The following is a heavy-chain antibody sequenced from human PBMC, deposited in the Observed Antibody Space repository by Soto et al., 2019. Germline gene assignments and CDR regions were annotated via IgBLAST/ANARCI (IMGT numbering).Heavy chain of an antibody. CDR1: GFTFSSYA. V-gene: IGHV3-30-3*01. J-gene: IGHJ3*02. Sequence: GGSLRLSCAASGFTFSSYAMHWVRQAPGKGLEWVAVISYDGSNKYYADSVKGRFTISRDNSKNTLYLQMNSLRAEDTAVYYCARDRDDSSGYYGFDAFDIWGQGTMVTVSS. D-gene: IGHD3-22*01. CDR3: ARDRDDSSGYYGFDAFDI. CDR2: ISYDGSNK.